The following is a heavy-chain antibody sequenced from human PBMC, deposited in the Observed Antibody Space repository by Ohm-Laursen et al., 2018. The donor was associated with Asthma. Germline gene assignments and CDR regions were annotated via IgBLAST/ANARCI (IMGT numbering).Heavy chain of an antibody. CDR2: IYPDGGEK. J-gene: IGHJ6*02. V-gene: IGHV3-7*03. CDR1: GLPFSNFW. D-gene: IGHD1-14*01. CDR3: ARDHPPTTHLIPGLDV. Sequence: SLRLSCAASGLPFSNFWMSWVRQAPGNGLEWVANIYPDGGEKYYVDSVDGRFTISRDNAKNSLYLQMNSLRAEDTAVYHCARDHPPTTHLIPGLDVWGRGVAVTVSS.